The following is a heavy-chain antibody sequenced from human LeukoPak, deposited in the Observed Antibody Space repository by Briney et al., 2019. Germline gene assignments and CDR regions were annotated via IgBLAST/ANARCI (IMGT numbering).Heavy chain of an antibody. Sequence: PSETLSLTCTVSGGSISSSSYYWGWIRQPPGKGLEWIGSIYYSGSTYYNPSLKSRVTISVDTSKNQFSLKLSSVTAADTAVYYCASQRAFGELLFDPWGQGTLVTVSS. J-gene: IGHJ5*02. CDR1: GGSISSSSYY. CDR2: IYYSGST. CDR3: ASQRAFGELLFDP. V-gene: IGHV4-39*01. D-gene: IGHD3-10*01.